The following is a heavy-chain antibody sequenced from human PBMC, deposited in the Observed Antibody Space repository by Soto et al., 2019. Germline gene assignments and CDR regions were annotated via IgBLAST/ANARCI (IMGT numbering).Heavy chain of an antibody. CDR3: ARATIVLVPAAMVSHWFDP. CDR1: GGSISSGDYY. Sequence: QVQLQESGPGLVKPSQTLSLTCTVSGGSISSGDYYWSWIRQPPGKGLEWIGYIYSSGSTYYNPSLTSRVTISVDTSKNQFSLRLSSVTAADTAVYYCARATIVLVPAAMVSHWFDPWGQGTLVTVSS. V-gene: IGHV4-30-4*01. CDR2: IYSSGST. J-gene: IGHJ5*02. D-gene: IGHD2-2*01.